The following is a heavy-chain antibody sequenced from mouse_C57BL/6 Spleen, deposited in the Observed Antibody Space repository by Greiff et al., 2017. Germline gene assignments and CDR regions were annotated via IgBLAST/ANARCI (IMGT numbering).Heavy chain of an antibody. Sequence: EVQLVESGEGLVKPGGSLKLSCAASGFTFSSYAMSWVRQTPEKRLEWVAYISSGGDYIYYADTVKGRFTISRDNARNTLYLQMSSLKSEDTAMYYCTRDRGETAQATDYAMDYWGQGTSVTVSS. CDR3: TRDRGETAQATDYAMDY. CDR2: ISSGGDYI. D-gene: IGHD3-2*02. CDR1: GFTFSSYA. V-gene: IGHV5-9-1*02. J-gene: IGHJ4*01.